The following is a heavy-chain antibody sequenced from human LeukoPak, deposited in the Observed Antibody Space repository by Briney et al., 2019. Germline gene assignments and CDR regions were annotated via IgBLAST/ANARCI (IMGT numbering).Heavy chain of an antibody. Sequence: TGGSLRLSCAASGFAFSSYEMNWVRQAPGKGLEWVSYISSSGTTIYYADSVKGRFTISRDNAKNSLYLQMNSLRAEDTAVYYCATHSSSPYYYPYYYMDVWGKGTTVTVSS. V-gene: IGHV3-48*03. CDR2: ISSSGTTI. CDR1: GFAFSSYE. CDR3: ATHSSSPYYYPYYYMDV. J-gene: IGHJ6*03. D-gene: IGHD6-6*01.